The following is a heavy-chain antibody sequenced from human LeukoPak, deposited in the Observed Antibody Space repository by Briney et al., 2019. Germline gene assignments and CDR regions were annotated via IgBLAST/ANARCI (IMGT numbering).Heavy chain of an antibody. Sequence: AGRSLRLSCAASGFTFNSYGMHWVRQAPGKGLEWVAFISYDGNNEHCADSVKGRFTVSRDKSKNTLYLQMNSLRAEDTAVYYCAKDSRHIVVVTAIQSSYFDYWGQGTLVTVSS. CDR3: AKDSRHIVVVTAIQSSYFDY. V-gene: IGHV3-30*18. D-gene: IGHD2-21*02. J-gene: IGHJ4*02. CDR1: GFTFNSYG. CDR2: ISYDGNNE.